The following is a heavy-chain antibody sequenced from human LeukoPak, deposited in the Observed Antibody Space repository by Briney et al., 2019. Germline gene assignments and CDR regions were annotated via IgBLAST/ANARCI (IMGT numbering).Heavy chain of an antibody. CDR1: GFTFSSYG. CDR3: ARLLGYCSGGNCAPGAFDI. CDR2: IWYDGTNK. J-gene: IGHJ3*02. D-gene: IGHD2-15*01. Sequence: GRSLRLSCAASGFTFSSYGMNWVRQAPGKGLEWVAVIWYDGTNKFYADSVKGRFTISRDNSKNTLYVQMNSLRAEDTAVYYCARLLGYCSGGNCAPGAFDIWGQGTMVTVSS. V-gene: IGHV3-33*01.